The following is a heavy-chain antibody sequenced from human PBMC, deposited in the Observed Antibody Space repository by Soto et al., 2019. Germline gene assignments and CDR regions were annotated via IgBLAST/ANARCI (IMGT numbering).Heavy chain of an antibody. D-gene: IGHD7-27*01. J-gene: IGHJ5*02. CDR3: ARAWGPKPNESWFDP. Sequence: QVQLQESGPGLVKPSETLSLTCTVSGGSVSSGSYYWSWIRQPPGKGLEWIGYIYYSGSTNYNPSLKSRVTISVDTSKNQFSLKLSSVTAADTAVYYCARAWGPKPNESWFDPWGQGTLVTVSS. V-gene: IGHV4-61*01. CDR1: GGSVSSGSYY. CDR2: IYYSGST.